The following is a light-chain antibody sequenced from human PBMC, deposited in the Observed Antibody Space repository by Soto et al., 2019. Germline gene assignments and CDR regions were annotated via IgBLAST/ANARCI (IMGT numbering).Light chain of an antibody. J-gene: IGLJ2*01. CDR1: SSDVGGYNY. Sequence: QSALTQPASVSGSPGQSITISCTGSSSDVGGYNYVSWYQQLPGKAPKLMIYEVSYRPSGVSNRFSGSKSGNTASLTISGLQAEDEADYYCSSYTSSNTLGVFGGGTKLPVL. CDR2: EVS. CDR3: SSYTSSNTLGV. V-gene: IGLV2-14*01.